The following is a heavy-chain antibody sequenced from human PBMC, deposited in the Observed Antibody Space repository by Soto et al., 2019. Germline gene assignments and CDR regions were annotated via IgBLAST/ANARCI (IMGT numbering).Heavy chain of an antibody. Sequence: QVQLQESGPGLVKPSETLSLTCTVSGGSVSSGSYYWSWIRQPPGKGLEWIGYIYYSGSTNYNPALKSRFTSTVDTSKNQFTLRLSSVTAADTAVYYCASSKYSLVGYYGMDVWGQGTTVTVSS. V-gene: IGHV4-61*01. CDR3: ASSKYSLVGYYGMDV. J-gene: IGHJ6*02. CDR1: GGSVSSGSYY. D-gene: IGHD5-18*01. CDR2: IYYSGST.